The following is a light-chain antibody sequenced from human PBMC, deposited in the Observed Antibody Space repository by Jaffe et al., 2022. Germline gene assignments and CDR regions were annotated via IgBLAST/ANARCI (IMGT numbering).Light chain of an antibody. CDR3: QHFYDYPHT. V-gene: IGKV1D-13*01. Sequence: AILLTQSPSSLSPSVGDTVTITCRASQGISTWLAWYQQKPGKPPKLLIYDASTLESGVPSRFSGSGSGTDFTLTISSLQPEDFAAYYCQHFYDYPHTFGQGTRLELK. CDR2: DAS. CDR1: QGISTW. J-gene: IGKJ5*01.